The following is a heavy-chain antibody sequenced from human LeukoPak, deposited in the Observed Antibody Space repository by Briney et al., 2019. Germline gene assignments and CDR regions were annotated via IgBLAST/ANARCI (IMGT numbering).Heavy chain of an antibody. D-gene: IGHD3-3*01. Sequence: SVNVSCKASGYTFTSYAISWVRQAPGQGLEWMGGIIPIFGTANYAQKFQGRVTITADESTSTAYMELSSLRSEDTAVYYCARGYYDFWSGYPAGMDVWGQGTTVTVSS. CDR1: GYTFTSYA. CDR2: IIPIFGTA. CDR3: ARGYYDFWSGYPAGMDV. V-gene: IGHV1-69*13. J-gene: IGHJ6*02.